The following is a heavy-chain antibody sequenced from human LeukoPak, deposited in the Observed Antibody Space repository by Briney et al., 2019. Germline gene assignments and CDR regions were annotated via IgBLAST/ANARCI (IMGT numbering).Heavy chain of an antibody. Sequence: GRSLRLSCAASGFTFSSYGMHWLRQAPGKGLEWVAVIWSDGSNKDNADSVKGRFTISRDNSKNTLYLEMNRLRAEDTAVYYCAKDRGATGSDWFDPGGQGTLVSVSS. CDR1: GFTFSSYG. J-gene: IGHJ5*02. CDR2: IWSDGSNK. D-gene: IGHD1-26*01. CDR3: AKDRGATGSDWFDP. V-gene: IGHV3-33*06.